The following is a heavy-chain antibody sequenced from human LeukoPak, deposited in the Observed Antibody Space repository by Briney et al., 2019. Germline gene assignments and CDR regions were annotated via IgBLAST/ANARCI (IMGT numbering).Heavy chain of an antibody. CDR2: ISGSGGST. Sequence: GGSLRLSCAASGLTFSVAGMHWVRQAPGKGLEWVSAISGSGGSTYYADSVKGRFTISRDNSKNTLYLQMNSLRAEDTAVYYCARALFGESYYYYYMDVWGKGTTVTVSS. CDR3: ARALFGESYYYYYMDV. J-gene: IGHJ6*03. V-gene: IGHV3-23*01. CDR1: GLTFSVAG. D-gene: IGHD3-10*01.